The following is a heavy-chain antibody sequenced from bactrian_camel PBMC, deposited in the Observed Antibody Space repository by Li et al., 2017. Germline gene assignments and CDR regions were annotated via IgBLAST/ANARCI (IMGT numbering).Heavy chain of an antibody. Sequence: VQLVESGGGSVQAGGSLRLSCAASEYDYILPCMGWFRRAPGQEPEGIAAIITGDGRTFYTDSARERFTISRDIVANTVYLQMNNLTPEDTAMYYCAAEPLLSCETTWRPLPGYNWGQGTQVTVS. CDR3: AAEPLLSCETTWRPLPGYN. V-gene: IGHV3S31*01. CDR2: IITGDGRT. D-gene: IGHD5*01. CDR1: EYDYILPC. J-gene: IGHJ4*01.